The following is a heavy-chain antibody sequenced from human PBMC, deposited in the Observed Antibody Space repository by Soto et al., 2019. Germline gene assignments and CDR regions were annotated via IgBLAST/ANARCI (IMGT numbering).Heavy chain of an antibody. D-gene: IGHD5-18*01. CDR3: ATESGSTYGYFDH. Sequence: SETLSLTCTVSGGSVTSDEDYWTWIRQSPGKGLEWIGYISNSGSTGYNPSLKTRLSMSVDRSKNQFTLRLTSVTAADTAVYFRATESGSTYGYFDHWGQGTQVTVSS. CDR1: GGSVTSDEDY. J-gene: IGHJ4*02. CDR2: ISNSGST. V-gene: IGHV4-30-4*01.